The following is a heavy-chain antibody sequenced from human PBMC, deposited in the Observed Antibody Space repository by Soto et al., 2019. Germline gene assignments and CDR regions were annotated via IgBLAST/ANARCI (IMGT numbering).Heavy chain of an antibody. J-gene: IGHJ6*03. CDR2: IYYSGST. CDR1: GGSISSGGYY. CDR3: ARDSRAYCSGGSCYSDYYYYMDV. D-gene: IGHD2-15*01. V-gene: IGHV4-31*03. Sequence: SETLSLTCTVSGGSISSGGYYWSWIRQHPGKGLEWIGYIYYSGSTYYNPSLKSRVTISVDTSKNQFSLKLSSVTAADTAVYYCARDSRAYCSGGSCYSDYYYYMDVWGKGTTVTVSS.